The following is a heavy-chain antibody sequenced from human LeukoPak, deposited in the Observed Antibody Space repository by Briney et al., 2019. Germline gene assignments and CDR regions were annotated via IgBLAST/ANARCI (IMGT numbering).Heavy chain of an antibody. CDR1: GYTFTGYY. D-gene: IGHD1-26*01. V-gene: IGHV1-46*01. CDR2: INPSGGST. J-gene: IGHJ4*02. CDR3: AREGVVGAYFDY. Sequence: ASVKVSCKASGYTFTGYYMHWVRQAPGQGLEWMGIINPSGGSTSYAQKFQGRVTMTRDMSTSTVYMELSSLRSEDTAVYYCAREGVVGAYFDYWGQGTLVTVSS.